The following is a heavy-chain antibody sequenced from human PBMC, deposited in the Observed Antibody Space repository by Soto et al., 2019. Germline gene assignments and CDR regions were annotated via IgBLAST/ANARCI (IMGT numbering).Heavy chain of an antibody. Sequence: EVQLVESGGGLVEPGGSLRLSCAASGFTLSNAWMSWVRQAPGKGLEWVGRIKSKTDAGTTEYAAPVRGRFNITRGDSKHTLALPMSSLKTVDTAMYYWTRAHWGKVDYWGQGTLATVSS. CDR2: IKSKTDAGTT. V-gene: IGHV3-15*01. J-gene: IGHJ4*02. D-gene: IGHD3-16*01. CDR3: TRAHWGKVDY. CDR1: GFTLSNAW.